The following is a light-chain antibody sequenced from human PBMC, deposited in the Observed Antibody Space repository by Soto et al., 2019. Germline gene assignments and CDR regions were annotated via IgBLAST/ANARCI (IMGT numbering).Light chain of an antibody. CDR2: GAS. V-gene: IGKV3-20*01. J-gene: IGKJ5*01. CDR1: QSVSSSY. Sequence: EIVLTQSPGTLSLSPGERATLSCRASQSVSSSYLAWYQQKPGQAPRLLIYGASSRATGIPDRFSGSGFGTDFTLTSSRPEPEDFAGYYCQQYGSSPRTFGQGTRLDSK. CDR3: QQYGSSPRT.